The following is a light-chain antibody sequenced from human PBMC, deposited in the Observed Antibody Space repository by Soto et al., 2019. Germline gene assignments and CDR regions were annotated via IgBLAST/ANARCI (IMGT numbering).Light chain of an antibody. Sequence: DIVMTQSPAILSVSLGERATLSCLASQSISDNLAWYQQRSGQAPRLLIYGASTRATGVPARFSGSGSGTEFTLTISSLQSADFAIYYWQQYKSWPPLTFGGGTKVE. CDR1: QSISDN. V-gene: IGKV3-15*01. CDR3: QQYKSWPPLT. J-gene: IGKJ4*01. CDR2: GAS.